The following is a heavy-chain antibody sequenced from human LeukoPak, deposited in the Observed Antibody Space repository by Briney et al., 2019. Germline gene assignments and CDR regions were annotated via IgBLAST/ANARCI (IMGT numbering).Heavy chain of an antibody. J-gene: IGHJ4*02. V-gene: IGHV3-21*01. D-gene: IGHD1-26*01. CDR3: ARSHQRVGIEDY. CDR2: ISSSSTYI. Sequence: GGSLRLSCAASGFTFSSYAMSWVRQAPGKGLEWVSSISSSSTYISYADSVKGRFTISRDSAKNSLYLQINSLGADDTAVYYCARSHQRVGIEDYWGQGTLVTVSS. CDR1: GFTFSSYA.